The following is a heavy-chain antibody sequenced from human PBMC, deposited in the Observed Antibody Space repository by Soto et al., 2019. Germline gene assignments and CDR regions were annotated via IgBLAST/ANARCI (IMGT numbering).Heavy chain of an antibody. V-gene: IGHV3-21*01. CDR1: GFTFSSYS. J-gene: IGHJ4*02. CDR3: ARDGGAIVVVPAAEYFFDY. D-gene: IGHD2-2*01. Sequence: EVQLVESGGGLVKPGGSLRLSCAASGFTFSSYSMNWVRQAPGKGLEWVSSISSSSSYIYYADSVKGRFTISRDNAKNSLYLQMNSLRAEDTAVYYCARDGGAIVVVPAAEYFFDYWGQGTLVTVSS. CDR2: ISSSSSYI.